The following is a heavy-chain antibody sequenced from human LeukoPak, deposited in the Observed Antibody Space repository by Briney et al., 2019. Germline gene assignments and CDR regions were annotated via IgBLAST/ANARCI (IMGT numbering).Heavy chain of an antibody. Sequence: LSLTCAVYGGSFSGYYWSWIRQPPGKGLEWVGRTRNKANSYTTEYAASVKGRFTISRDDSKNSLYLQMNSLKTEDTAVYYCARWGYCSGGSCYSGGGYYYYMDVWGKGTTVTVSS. J-gene: IGHJ6*03. CDR2: TRNKANSYTT. CDR3: ARWGYCSGGSCYSGGGYYYYMDV. CDR1: GGSFSGYY. D-gene: IGHD2-15*01. V-gene: IGHV3-72*01.